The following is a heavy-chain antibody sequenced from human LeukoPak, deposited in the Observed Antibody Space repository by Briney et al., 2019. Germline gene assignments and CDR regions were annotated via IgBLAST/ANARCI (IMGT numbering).Heavy chain of an antibody. J-gene: IGHJ4*02. CDR3: ARDPWEYCSGGSCYPFDY. CDR2: INPNSGGT. Sequence: ASVKVSCKASGYTFTGYYMHWVRQAPGQGLEWMGWINPNSGGTNYAQKFQGRVTMTRDTSISTAYMGLSRLRSDDTAVYYCARDPWEYCSGGSCYPFDYWGQGTLVTVSS. V-gene: IGHV1-2*02. CDR1: GYTFTGYY. D-gene: IGHD2-15*01.